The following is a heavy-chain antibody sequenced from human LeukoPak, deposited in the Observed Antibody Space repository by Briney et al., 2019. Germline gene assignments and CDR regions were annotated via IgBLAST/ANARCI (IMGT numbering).Heavy chain of an antibody. Sequence: SETLSLTCTVSGGSISSYYWSWIRQPPGKGLEWIGYIYYSGSTNYNPSLKSRVTISVDTSKNQFSLKLSSVTAADTAVYYCARGIAVAGTYYFDYWGQGTLVTVSS. CDR2: IYYSGST. V-gene: IGHV4-59*01. D-gene: IGHD6-19*01. CDR3: ARGIAVAGTYYFDY. J-gene: IGHJ4*02. CDR1: GGSISSYY.